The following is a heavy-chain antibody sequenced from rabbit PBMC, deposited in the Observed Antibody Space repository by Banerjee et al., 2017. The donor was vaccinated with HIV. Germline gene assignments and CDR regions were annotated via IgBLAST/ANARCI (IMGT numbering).Heavy chain of an antibody. Sequence: QEQLVESGGGLVQPEGSLTLTCTASGFSFSSSYDMCWVRQAPGKGLEWIGCIYTTSSDKWYANWAKGRFTISKTSSTTVTLQMTSLTAADTATYFCARDLAGGGGYGWTRLGLWGPGTLVTVS. V-gene: IGHV1S45*01. J-gene: IGHJ4*01. CDR2: IYTTSSDK. D-gene: IGHD6-1*01. CDR3: ARDLAGGGGYGWTRLGL. CDR1: GFSFSSSYD.